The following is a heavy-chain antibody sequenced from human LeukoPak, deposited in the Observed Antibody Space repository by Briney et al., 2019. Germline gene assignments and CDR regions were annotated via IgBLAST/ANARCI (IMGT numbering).Heavy chain of an antibody. CDR3: ARADMVTTSLLYY. CDR1: GYTFNAFP. V-gene: IGHV1-3*04. Sequence: GASVKVSCKASGYTFNAFPMHWVRQAPGQRPEWMGWINTGNGNTKSSQKFQGRVTFSRDTSATTAYMELSSLRSEDTAVYYCARADMVTTSLLYYWGQGTLVTVSS. CDR2: INTGNGNT. D-gene: IGHD5-12*01. J-gene: IGHJ4*02.